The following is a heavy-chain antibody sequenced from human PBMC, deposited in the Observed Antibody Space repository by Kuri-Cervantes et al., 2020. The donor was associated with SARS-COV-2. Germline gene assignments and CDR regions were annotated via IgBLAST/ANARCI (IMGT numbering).Heavy chain of an antibody. V-gene: IGHV3-66*01. Sequence: GESLKISCAASGFTVSSNYMSWVRQAPGKGLEWVSVIYSGGSTYYADSVKGRFTISRDNSKNTLYLQMNSLRAEDTAVYYCARAGKWELLDAFDIWGQGTMVTVSS. CDR3: ARAGKWELLDAFDI. CDR1: GFTVSSNY. J-gene: IGHJ3*02. D-gene: IGHD1-26*01. CDR2: IYSGGST.